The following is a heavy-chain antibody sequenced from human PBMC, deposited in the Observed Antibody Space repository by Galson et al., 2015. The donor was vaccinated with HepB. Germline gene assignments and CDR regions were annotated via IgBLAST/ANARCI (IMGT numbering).Heavy chain of an antibody. CDR3: ATLSRIAAASQGDAFDI. D-gene: IGHD6-13*01. CDR1: GGTFSSYA. J-gene: IGHJ3*02. CDR2: IIPIFGTA. Sequence: SVKVSCKASGGTFSSYAISWVRQAPGQGLEWMGGIIPIFGTANYAQKFQGRVTITADESTSTAYMELSSLRSEDTAVYYCATLSRIAAASQGDAFDIWGQGTMVTVSS. V-gene: IGHV1-69*13.